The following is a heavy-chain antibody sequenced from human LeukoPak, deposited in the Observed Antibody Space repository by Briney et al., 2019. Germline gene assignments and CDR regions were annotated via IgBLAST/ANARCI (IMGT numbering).Heavy chain of an antibody. Sequence: SETLSLTCTVSGGSISSSSYYWGWIRQPPGKGLEWIGSIYYSGSTYYIPSLKSRVTISVDTSKTQFSLKLSSVTAADTAVYYCARDLIVLMDPAWFDPWGQGTLVTVSS. D-gene: IGHD2-8*01. CDR3: ARDLIVLMDPAWFDP. J-gene: IGHJ5*02. CDR1: GGSISSSSYY. CDR2: IYYSGST. V-gene: IGHV4-39*07.